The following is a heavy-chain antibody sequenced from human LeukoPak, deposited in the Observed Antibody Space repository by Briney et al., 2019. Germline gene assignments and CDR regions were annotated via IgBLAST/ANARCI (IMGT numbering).Heavy chain of an antibody. D-gene: IGHD1-26*01. CDR2: IDKKDKGYATAT. CDR3: TRDSGAYNWFDP. V-gene: IGHV3-73*01. CDR1: GFTFSGSA. Sequence: GGSLRLSCAASGFTFSGSAVHWVQQSSGKGLEWVGQIDKKDKGYATATAYAASVKGRFTISRDDSINTAYLQMKSLKTEDTALYYCTRDSGAYNWFDPWGQGTLVTVSS. J-gene: IGHJ5*02.